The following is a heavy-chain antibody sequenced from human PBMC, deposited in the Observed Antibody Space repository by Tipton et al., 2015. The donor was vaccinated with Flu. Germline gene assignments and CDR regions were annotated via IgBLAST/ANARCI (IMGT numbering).Heavy chain of an antibody. J-gene: IGHJ4*02. Sequence: LSLTCAASGFTFSSYGMHWVRQAPGKGLEWVAVIWYDGSNKYYTDSVKGRFTISRDNSKNTLYLQMNSLRAEDTAVYYCARGRSYYYDSSGDLWYFDYWGQGTLVIVSS. CDR3: ARGRSYYYDSSGDLWYFDY. V-gene: IGHV3-33*01. CDR2: IWYDGSNK. CDR1: GFTFSSYG. D-gene: IGHD3-22*01.